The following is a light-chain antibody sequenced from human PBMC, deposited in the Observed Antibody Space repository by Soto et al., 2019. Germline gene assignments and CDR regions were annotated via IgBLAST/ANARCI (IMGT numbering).Light chain of an antibody. Sequence: EIVLTQSPGTLSLSPGERATLSCRASQSVSSSYLAWYQQKPGQAPRLLIYGASSRATGIPDRFSGSGSGTAFTLIISRLEPEDFAVYYCQQLGTFGQGTKVEIK. CDR2: GAS. CDR1: QSVSSSY. J-gene: IGKJ1*01. V-gene: IGKV3-20*01. CDR3: QQLGT.